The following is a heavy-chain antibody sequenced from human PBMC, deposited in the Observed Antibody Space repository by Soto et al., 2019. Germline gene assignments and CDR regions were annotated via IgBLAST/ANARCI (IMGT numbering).Heavy chain of an antibody. CDR1: GGTFSSYA. CDR2: IIPIFGTA. Sequence: QVQLVQSGAEVKKPGSSVKVSCKASGGTFSSYAISWVRQAPGQGLEWMGGIIPIFGTANYAQKFQGRVTITADESTSTAHSQMSSLRSEHTAVYYCARELRFLDVKWFDPWGQGTLVIVSS. V-gene: IGHV1-69*12. CDR3: ARELRFLDVKWFDP. D-gene: IGHD3-3*01. J-gene: IGHJ5*02.